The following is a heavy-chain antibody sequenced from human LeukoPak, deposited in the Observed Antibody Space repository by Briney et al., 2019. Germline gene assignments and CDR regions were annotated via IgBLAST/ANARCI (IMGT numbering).Heavy chain of an antibody. CDR3: ARANSSGGTDGYFDY. Sequence: ASVKVSCKASGYTFTNYYIHWVRQAPGQGLEWMGIINPSGGSTNYAQKFQGRVTMTRDTSTSTVYVELSSLRSEDTAVYYCARANSSGGTDGYFDYWGQGTLVTVSS. CDR2: INPSGGST. CDR1: GYTFTNYY. V-gene: IGHV1-46*01. J-gene: IGHJ4*02. D-gene: IGHD6-19*01.